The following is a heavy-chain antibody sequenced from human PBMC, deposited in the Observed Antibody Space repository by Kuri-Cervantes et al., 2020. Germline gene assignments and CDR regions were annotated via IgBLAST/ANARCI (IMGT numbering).Heavy chain of an antibody. J-gene: IGHJ3*02. CDR3: ARVGIIADASDI. D-gene: IGHD7-27*01. V-gene: IGHV3-30*04. Sequence: GESLKISCAAAGFTFSSYAMHWVRQAPGKGLEWVAVISYDGSNKYYADSVKGRFTISRDNAKNSLYLQMNSLRAEDSAVYYCARVGIIADASDIWGQGTMVTVSS. CDR1: GFTFSSYA. CDR2: ISYDGSNK.